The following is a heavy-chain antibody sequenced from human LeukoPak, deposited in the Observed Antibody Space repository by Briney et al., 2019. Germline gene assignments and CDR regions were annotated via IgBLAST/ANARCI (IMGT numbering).Heavy chain of an antibody. V-gene: IGHV4-39*01. Sequence: SETLSLTCTVSGGSISSSNYYWGWIRQPPGKGLEWIGSIYYSGSTYYNPSLKSRVTISVDTSKNQFSLKLSSVTAADTAVYCCARRDDAFDIWGQGTMVTVSS. J-gene: IGHJ3*02. CDR1: GGSISSSNYY. CDR3: ARRDDAFDI. CDR2: IYYSGST.